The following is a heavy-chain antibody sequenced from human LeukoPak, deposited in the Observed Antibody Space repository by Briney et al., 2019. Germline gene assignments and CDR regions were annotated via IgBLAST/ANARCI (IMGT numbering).Heavy chain of an antibody. D-gene: IGHD6-19*01. CDR2: IKPDSGSS. Sequence: ASVKVSDKASGYSFTAYYIHWLRQAPGQGPEWMGWIKPDSGSSHYAQKFQGRVTMTRDTSSNSAYMDLTRLKSDDTAVYYCARARVPIAVAGLYYFDYWGQGALVTVSS. J-gene: IGHJ4*02. CDR3: ARARVPIAVAGLYYFDY. CDR1: GYSFTAYY. V-gene: IGHV1-2*02.